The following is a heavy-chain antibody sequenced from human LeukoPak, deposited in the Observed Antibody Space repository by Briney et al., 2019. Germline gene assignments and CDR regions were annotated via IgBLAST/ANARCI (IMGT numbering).Heavy chain of an antibody. J-gene: IGHJ3*02. Sequence: GGSLRLSCAASGFTFSSYSMDWVRQAPGKGLEWVAVISYDGSNKYYADSVKGRFTISRDNSKNTLYLQMNSLRAEDTAVYYCARVHSSPNAFDIWGQGTMVTVSS. CDR2: ISYDGSNK. CDR1: GFTFSSYS. D-gene: IGHD6-13*01. CDR3: ARVHSSPNAFDI. V-gene: IGHV3-30*03.